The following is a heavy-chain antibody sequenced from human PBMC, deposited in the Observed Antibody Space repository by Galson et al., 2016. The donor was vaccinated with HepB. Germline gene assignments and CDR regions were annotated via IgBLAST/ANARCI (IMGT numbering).Heavy chain of an antibody. V-gene: IGHV3-33*01. CDR3: ARVDYDFWSGYPDY. CDR2: IWYDGSNK. Sequence: SLRLSCAASGFTFSSYGMHWVRQAPGKGLEWVAVIWYDGSNKYYADSVKGRLTISRDNSKNTLYLQMNSLRAEDTAVYYCARVDYDFWSGYPDYWGQGTLVTVSS. D-gene: IGHD3-3*01. CDR1: GFTFSSYG. J-gene: IGHJ4*02.